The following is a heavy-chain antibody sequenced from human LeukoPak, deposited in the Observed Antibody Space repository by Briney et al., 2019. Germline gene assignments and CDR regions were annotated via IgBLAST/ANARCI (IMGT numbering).Heavy chain of an antibody. Sequence: SETLSLTCTVSGGSISSGGYYWSWIRQHPGTGLEWIGYIYYSGSTYYNPSLKSRVTISVDTSKNQFSLKLSSVTAADTAVYYCARVAGCSGRPKGYFDYWGQGTLVTVSS. CDR3: ARVAGCSGRPKGYFDY. CDR2: IYYSGST. CDR1: GGSISSGGYY. J-gene: IGHJ4*02. D-gene: IGHD5-12*01. V-gene: IGHV4-31*03.